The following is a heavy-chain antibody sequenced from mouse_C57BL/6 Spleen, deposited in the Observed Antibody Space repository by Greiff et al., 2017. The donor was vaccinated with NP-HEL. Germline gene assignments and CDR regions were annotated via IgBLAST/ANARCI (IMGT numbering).Heavy chain of an antibody. CDR3: ARHHYSNYVGFDY. CDR2: IYPGDGDT. V-gene: IGHV1-80*01. CDR1: GYAFSSYW. Sequence: VQLQQSGAELVKPGASVKISCKASGYAFSSYWMNWVKQRPGKGLEWIGQIYPGDGDTNYNGKFKGKATLTADKSSSTAYMQLSSLTSEDSAVYFCARHHYSNYVGFDYWGQGTTLTVSS. J-gene: IGHJ2*01. D-gene: IGHD2-5*01.